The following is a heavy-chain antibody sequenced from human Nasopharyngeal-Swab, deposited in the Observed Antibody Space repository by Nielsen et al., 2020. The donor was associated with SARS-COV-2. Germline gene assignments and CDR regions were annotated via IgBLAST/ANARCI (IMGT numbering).Heavy chain of an antibody. CDR3: ARARGINLGLGVVGDMDV. CDR1: GFNFSSYE. D-gene: IGHD3-3*01. V-gene: IGHV3-13*01. Sequence: GESLKISCEASGFNFSSYEMHWVRQVTVKGLEWVSSIGTEGDTHYPDSVKGRFTISIENAKSSLYLQMNIVRAEDTGVYYCARARGINLGLGVVGDMDVWGKGTTVTVSS. CDR2: IGTEGDT. J-gene: IGHJ6*03.